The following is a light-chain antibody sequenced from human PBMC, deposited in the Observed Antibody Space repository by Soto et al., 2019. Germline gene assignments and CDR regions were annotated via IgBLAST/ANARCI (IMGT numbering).Light chain of an antibody. Sequence: QSALTQPASVSGSPGQSITISCTGTSSDVGGYNYVSWYQQHPGKAPKLMIYAVTDRPSGVSSRLSGSKSGNTASLTISGLKAEDEADYYCSSYTSSSTLFGTGTKLTVL. CDR2: AVT. CDR1: SSDVGGYNY. J-gene: IGLJ1*01. V-gene: IGLV2-14*01. CDR3: SSYTSSSTL.